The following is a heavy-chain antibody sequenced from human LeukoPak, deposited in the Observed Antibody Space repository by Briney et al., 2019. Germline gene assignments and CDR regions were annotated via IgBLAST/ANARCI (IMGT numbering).Heavy chain of an antibody. D-gene: IGHD5/OR15-5a*01. CDR3: ARDSPSTYYFDY. CDR2: IYIGGNT. V-gene: IGHV3-53*01. Sequence: GGSLRLSCAASGFTVSSNYMSWVRQAPGKGLEWVSVIYIGGNTYYADSVKGRFTISRDNSKNTLYLQMNNLRAEDTAVYYCARDSPSTYYFDYWGQGTLVTVSS. J-gene: IGHJ4*02. CDR1: GFTVSSNY.